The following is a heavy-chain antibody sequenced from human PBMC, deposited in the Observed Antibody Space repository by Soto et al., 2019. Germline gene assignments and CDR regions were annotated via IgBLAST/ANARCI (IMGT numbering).Heavy chain of an antibody. CDR3: AKDQTDYYYYGMDV. CDR2: ISYDGSNK. J-gene: IGHJ6*02. CDR1: GFTFSSYG. V-gene: IGHV3-30*18. Sequence: PGRSLRLSCAASGFTFSSYGMHWVRQAPGKGLEWVAVISYDGSNKYYADSVKGRFTISRDNSKNTLYLQMNSLRAEDTAVYYCAKDQTDYYYYGMDVWGQGTTVTVSS.